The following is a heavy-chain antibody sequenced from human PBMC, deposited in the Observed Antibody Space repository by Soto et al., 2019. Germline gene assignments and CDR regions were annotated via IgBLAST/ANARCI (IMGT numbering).Heavy chain of an antibody. D-gene: IGHD3-10*01. V-gene: IGHV3-30*18. Sequence: QVQLVESGGGVVQPGRSLRLSCAASGFTFSSYGMHWGRQAPGKGLEWGAGISYDGSNKYYADSVKGRFTISRDNSKNTLYLQMNSLRAEDTAVYYCAKDLVTMVRGVPSYYYYGMDVWGQGTTVTVSS. J-gene: IGHJ6*02. CDR2: ISYDGSNK. CDR3: AKDLVTMVRGVPSYYYYGMDV. CDR1: GFTFSSYG.